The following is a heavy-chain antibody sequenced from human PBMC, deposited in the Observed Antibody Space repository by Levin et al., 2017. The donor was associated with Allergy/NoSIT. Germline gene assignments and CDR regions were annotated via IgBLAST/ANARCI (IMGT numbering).Heavy chain of an antibody. D-gene: IGHD3-10*01. CDR3: ARHGGEGDTLNHYFYYGLDV. CDR1: GYDFTTYW. Sequence: NHGESLKISCKASGYDFTTYWIGWVRQMPGKGLEWMGIIFPDDSDTRYSPSFQGQVTISADNSIGTAYLQWNTLRAPDTAMYYCARHGGEGDTLNHYFYYGLDVWGQGTTVTVSS. CDR2: IFPDDSDT. V-gene: IGHV5-51*01. J-gene: IGHJ6*02.